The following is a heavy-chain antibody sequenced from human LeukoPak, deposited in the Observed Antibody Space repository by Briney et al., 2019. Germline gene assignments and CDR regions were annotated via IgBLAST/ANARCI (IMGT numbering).Heavy chain of an antibody. CDR2: MFYTGST. V-gene: IGHV4-39*01. CDR1: GGSISGSSYY. D-gene: IGHD6-19*01. Sequence: SETLSLTCTVSGGSISGSSYYWGWIRQPPGKGLEWIGTMFYTGSTYYNLSLKSRVTMSVDTSKNQFALSLSSVTAADTAMYYCARGVAGPRRYFDYWGQGTLVTASS. J-gene: IGHJ4*02. CDR3: ARGVAGPRRYFDY.